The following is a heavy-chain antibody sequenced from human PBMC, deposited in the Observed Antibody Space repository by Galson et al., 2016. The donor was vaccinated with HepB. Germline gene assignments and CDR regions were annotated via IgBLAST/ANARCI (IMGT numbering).Heavy chain of an antibody. V-gene: IGHV2-70*01. Sequence: PALVKPTQTLTLTCTFSGFSLSTSGMCVSWIRQPPGKALEWLALIDWDEDKYYSTSLKTRLTIFKDTSKNQVVLTMTNMDPVDTATYYCARMKNYYYGMDVWGQGTTVTVSS. CDR2: IDWDEDK. CDR1: GFSLSTSGMC. J-gene: IGHJ6*02. CDR3: ARMKNYYYGMDV.